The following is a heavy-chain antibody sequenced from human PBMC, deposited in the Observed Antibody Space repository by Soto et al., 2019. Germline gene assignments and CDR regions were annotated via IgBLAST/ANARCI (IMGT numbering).Heavy chain of an antibody. V-gene: IGHV3-48*02. J-gene: IGHJ6*02. CDR1: GFTFSSYS. CDR2: ISSSSSTI. D-gene: IGHD3-16*02. Sequence: PGGSLRLSCAASGFTFSSYSMNWVRQAPGKGLEWVSYISSSSSTIYYADSVKGRFTISRDNAKNSLYLQMNSLRDEDTAVYYCARDQGVTDDYVWGSYRLYYYYGMDVWGQGTTVTSP. CDR3: ARDQGVTDDYVWGSYRLYYYYGMDV.